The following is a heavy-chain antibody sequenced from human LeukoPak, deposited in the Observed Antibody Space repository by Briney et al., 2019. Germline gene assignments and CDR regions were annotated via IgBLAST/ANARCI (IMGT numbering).Heavy chain of an antibody. Sequence: SETLSLTCTVSGGSISSYYWSWIRQPPGKGLEWIGYIYYSGSTNYNPSLKSRVTISVDASKNQFSLKLSSVTAADTAVYYCAREPARLRYMDVWGKGTTVTVSS. J-gene: IGHJ6*03. CDR2: IYYSGST. V-gene: IGHV4-59*01. CDR3: AREPARLRYMDV. D-gene: IGHD2-2*01. CDR1: GGSISSYY.